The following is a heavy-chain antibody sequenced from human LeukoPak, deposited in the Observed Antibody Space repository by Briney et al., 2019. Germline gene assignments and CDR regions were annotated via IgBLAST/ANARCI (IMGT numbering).Heavy chain of an antibody. CDR1: GGSISSGDYY. J-gene: IGHJ5*02. V-gene: IGHV4-30-4*08. CDR3: ARDFGHDFWSGYGRFDP. CDR2: IYYSGST. Sequence: SQALSLTCTLSGGSISSGDYYWSWIRQPPGKGLEWVGYIYYSGSTYYNPSLKSRVTISVDTSKNQFSLKLSSVTAADTAVYYCARDFGHDFWSGYGRFDPWGQGTLVTVSS. D-gene: IGHD3-3*01.